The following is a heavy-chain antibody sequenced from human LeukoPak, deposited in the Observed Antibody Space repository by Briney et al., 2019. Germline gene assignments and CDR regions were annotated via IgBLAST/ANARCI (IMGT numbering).Heavy chain of an antibody. Sequence: GGSLRLSCAASGFTFSSYSMNWVRQAPGKGLEWVSGISGSGVSTYYADSVKGRFTISRDNSKNTLYLQMNSLRAEDTAVYYCARDQRIYYDSSGYRRTGDYWGQGTLVTVSS. V-gene: IGHV3-23*01. CDR1: GFTFSSYS. D-gene: IGHD3-22*01. CDR2: ISGSGVST. CDR3: ARDQRIYYDSSGYRRTGDY. J-gene: IGHJ4*02.